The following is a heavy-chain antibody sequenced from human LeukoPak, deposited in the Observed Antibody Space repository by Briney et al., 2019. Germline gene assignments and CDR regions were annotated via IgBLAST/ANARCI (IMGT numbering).Heavy chain of an antibody. CDR1: GFTFSSFS. V-gene: IGHV3-21*05. J-gene: IGHJ4*02. D-gene: IGHD3-16*01. CDR3: ARDQGAWGYGYNFDY. CDR2: IRGGSSDI. Sequence: GGSLRLSCATSGFTFSSFSMNWVRQAPGKGLEWVSYIRGGSSDIHYADSVKGRFTISRDDAKNSLYLQMISLRAEDTAVYYCARDQGAWGYGYNFDYWGQGTLVTVSS.